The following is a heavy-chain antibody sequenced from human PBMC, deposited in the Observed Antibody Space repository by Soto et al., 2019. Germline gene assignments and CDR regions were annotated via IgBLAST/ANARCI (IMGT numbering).Heavy chain of an antibody. D-gene: IGHD5-12*01. CDR2: ISYDGSNK. CDR3: AKAGDSGWGPRFDY. V-gene: IGHV3-30*18. CDR1: GFTFSSYG. Sequence: QVQLVESGGGVVQPGRSLRLSCAASGFTFSSYGMHWVRQAPGKGLEWVAVISYDGSNKYYADSVKGRFTISRDNSKNTLYLQMNSLRAEDTAVYYCAKAGDSGWGPRFDYWGQGTLVTVSS. J-gene: IGHJ4*02.